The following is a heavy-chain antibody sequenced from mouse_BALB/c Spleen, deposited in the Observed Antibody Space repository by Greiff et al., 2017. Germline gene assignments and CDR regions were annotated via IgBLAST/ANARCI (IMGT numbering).Heavy chain of an antibody. CDR1: GYSITSGYY. CDR2: ISYDGSN. D-gene: IGHD1-1*01. V-gene: IGHV3-6*02. J-gene: IGHJ4*01. Sequence: ESGPGLVKPSQSLSLTCSVTGYSITSGYYWNWIRQFPGNKLEWMGYISYDGSNNYNPSLKNRISITRDTSKNQFFLKLNSVTTEDTATYYCARDRGYYASMDYWGQGTSVTVSS. CDR3: ARDRGYYASMDY.